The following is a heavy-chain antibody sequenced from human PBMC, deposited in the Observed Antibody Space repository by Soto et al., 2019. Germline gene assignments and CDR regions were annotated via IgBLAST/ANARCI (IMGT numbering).Heavy chain of an antibody. V-gene: IGHV3-33*01. CDR2: IWYDGSNK. D-gene: IGHD3-22*01. CDR1: GFTFSSYG. J-gene: IGHJ4*02. CDR3: ARDVNYYDSSGYFGTIDY. Sequence: GGSLRLSCAASGFTFSSYGMHWVRQAPGKGLEWVAVIWYDGSNKYYADSVKGRFTISRDNSKNTLYLQMNSLRAEDTAVYYCARDVNYYDSSGYFGTIDYWGQGTLVTVSS.